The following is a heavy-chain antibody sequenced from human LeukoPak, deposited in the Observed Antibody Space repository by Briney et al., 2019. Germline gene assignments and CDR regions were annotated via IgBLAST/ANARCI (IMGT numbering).Heavy chain of an antibody. J-gene: IGHJ4*02. Sequence: GGSLRLSCAASGFTFSNYWMNWVRQAPGKGLEWVAVIWFDGSNEYYADSVKGRFTISRDNSKNTLYLQMNSLRAEDTAVYYCARGDIQLWGIDYWGQGTLVTVSS. D-gene: IGHD5-18*01. V-gene: IGHV3-33*08. CDR3: ARGDIQLWGIDY. CDR1: GFTFSNYW. CDR2: IWFDGSNE.